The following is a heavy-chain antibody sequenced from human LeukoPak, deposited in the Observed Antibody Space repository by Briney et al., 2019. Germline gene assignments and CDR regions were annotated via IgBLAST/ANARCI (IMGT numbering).Heavy chain of an antibody. Sequence: GGSLRLSCAASGFAGSTTYMSWVRQAPGKGLEWVSVIYTSGSTYYADSVKGRFTISRDNSKNTVYLQMNGLRAEDTAVYYCARDITSTSYYDYWGQGTLVTVSS. CDR1: GFAGSTTY. D-gene: IGHD2-2*01. J-gene: IGHJ4*02. CDR3: ARDITSTSYYDY. V-gene: IGHV3-53*01. CDR2: IYTSGST.